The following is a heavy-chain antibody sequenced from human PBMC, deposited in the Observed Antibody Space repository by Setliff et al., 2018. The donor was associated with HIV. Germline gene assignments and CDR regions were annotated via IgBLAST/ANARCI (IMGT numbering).Heavy chain of an antibody. CDR3: ARSLVPSGYYYGRHAFDI. D-gene: IGHD3-22*01. Sequence: SETLSLTCSVSGASIRGHYWSWIRQSPGKGLEWIGNIYYSGNTNYNPSFKSRVTISVDPSKNQCSLRVNSVTAADTAVYYCARSLVPSGYYYGRHAFDIWGQGTKVTVSS. V-gene: IGHV4-59*08. CDR2: IYYSGNT. J-gene: IGHJ3*02. CDR1: GASIRGHY.